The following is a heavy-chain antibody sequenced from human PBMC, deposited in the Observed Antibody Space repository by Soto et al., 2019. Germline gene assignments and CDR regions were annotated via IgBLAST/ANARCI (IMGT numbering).Heavy chain of an antibody. D-gene: IGHD4-17*01. V-gene: IGHV3-23*01. J-gene: IGHJ3*01. Sequence: EVQLLESGGGLVQPGGSLRLSCTGSGFIFTTFAMSWVRQAPGKGLEWLSAISASGGNTYYPDSVKGRFPISRDISENTLYLQMSSLGGEDTAVYHCAKEPTSTVEGAFDLWGRGTMVTVSS. CDR2: ISASGGNT. CDR3: AKEPTSTVEGAFDL. CDR1: GFIFTTFA.